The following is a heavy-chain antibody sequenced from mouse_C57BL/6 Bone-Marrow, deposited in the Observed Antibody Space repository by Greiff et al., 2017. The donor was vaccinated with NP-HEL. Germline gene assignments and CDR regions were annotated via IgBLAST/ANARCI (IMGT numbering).Heavy chain of an antibody. CDR3: ARPHYYGCGYGFAY. D-gene: IGHD1-1*01. CDR2: IYPRSGNT. J-gene: IGHJ3*01. CDR1: GYTFTSYG. V-gene: IGHV1-81*01. Sequence: VQLQQSGAELARPGASVKLSCKASGYTFTSYGISWVKQRTGQGLEWIGEIYPRSGNTYYNEKFKGKATLTADKSSSTAYVELRSMTSEDAAVDFCARPHYYGCGYGFAYGGRGTRVTVSA.